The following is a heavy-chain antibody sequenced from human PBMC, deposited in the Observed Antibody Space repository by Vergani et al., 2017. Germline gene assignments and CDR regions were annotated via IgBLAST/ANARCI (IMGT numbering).Heavy chain of an antibody. V-gene: IGHV3-23*01. CDR3: ANDSRITMVRGVIFDANWFDP. Sequence: EVQLLESGGGLVQPGGSLRLSCAASGFTFSSYAMSWVRQAPGKGLEWVSAISGSGGSTYDADSVKGRFTISRDNSKNTLYLQMNRLRTEDTAVSYCANDSRITMVRGVIFDANWFDPWGQGTLVTVSS. D-gene: IGHD3-10*01. J-gene: IGHJ5*02. CDR2: ISGSGGST. CDR1: GFTFSSYA.